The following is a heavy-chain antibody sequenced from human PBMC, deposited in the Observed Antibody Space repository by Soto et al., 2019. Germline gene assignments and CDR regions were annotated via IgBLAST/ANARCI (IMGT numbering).Heavy chain of an antibody. CDR3: ARDKDRQQLGGNYYYIMDV. CDR2: IMPVFSTP. V-gene: IGHV1-69*12. Sequence: QVQLVQSGPEVKKPGSSVRVSCKTSGGTFRTSAISWVRQAPGQGLEWMGGIMPVFSTPDYAQKFQGRGTITAAESTSTAYMELSSLRSEDTAVYYCARDKDRQQLGGNYYYIMDVWGQGTTVTVSS. D-gene: IGHD3-3*02. J-gene: IGHJ6*02. CDR1: GGTFRTSA.